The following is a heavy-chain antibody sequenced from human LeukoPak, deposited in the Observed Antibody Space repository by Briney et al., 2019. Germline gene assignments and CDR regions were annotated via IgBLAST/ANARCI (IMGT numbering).Heavy chain of an antibody. CDR1: GYTFTAYY. V-gene: IGHV1-2*02. D-gene: IGHD1-26*01. CDR3: AREVSVVGATVAFDI. Sequence: GASVKVSCKASGYTFTAYYIHWVRQAPGQGLEWMGWINPNSGGTKYAQEFQGRVTMTRDTSISTAYMELSSLRSDDTAVYYCAREVSVVGATVAFDIWGQGTMVTVS. J-gene: IGHJ3*02. CDR2: INPNSGGT.